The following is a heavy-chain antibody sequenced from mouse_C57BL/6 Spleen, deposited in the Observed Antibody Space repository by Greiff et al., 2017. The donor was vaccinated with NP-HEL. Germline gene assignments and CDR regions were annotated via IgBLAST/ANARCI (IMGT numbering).Heavy chain of an antibody. CDR1: GYTFTDYE. J-gene: IGHJ2*01. CDR3: TRRIDYGNYGPFDY. Sequence: VQLQQSGAELVRPGASVTLSCKASGYTFTDYEMHWVKQTPVHGLEWIGAIDPETGGTAYNQKFKGKAILTADKSSSTAYMELRSLTSEDSAVYYCTRRIDYGNYGPFDYWGQGTTLTVSS. CDR2: IDPETGGT. V-gene: IGHV1-15*01. D-gene: IGHD2-1*01.